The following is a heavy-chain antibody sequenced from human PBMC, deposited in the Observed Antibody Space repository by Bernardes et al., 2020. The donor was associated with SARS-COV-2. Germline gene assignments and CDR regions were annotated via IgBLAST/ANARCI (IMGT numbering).Heavy chain of an antibody. CDR3: AKELTGWVAFDI. CDR1: GFTFSSSG. Sequence: GGSLRLSCAASGFTFSSSGMHWVRQAPGKGLEWVSVISFDGSNKYYADSVKGRFTISRDNSKNTLYLQMNSLRAEDTAVYYCAKELTGWVAFDIWGQGTMVTVSS. V-gene: IGHV3-30*18. CDR2: ISFDGSNK. J-gene: IGHJ3*02. D-gene: IGHD3-9*01.